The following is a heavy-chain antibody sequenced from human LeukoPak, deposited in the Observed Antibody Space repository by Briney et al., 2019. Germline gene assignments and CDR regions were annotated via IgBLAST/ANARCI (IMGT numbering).Heavy chain of an antibody. CDR1: GYTFTSYD. CDR3: ARGDLLTIFGVVTIYGMDV. D-gene: IGHD3-3*01. J-gene: IGHJ6*02. CDR2: MNPNSGNT. V-gene: IGHV1-8*01. Sequence: ASVKVSCKASGYTFTSYDINRVRQATGQGLEWMGWMNPNSGNTGYAQKFQGRVTMTRNTSISTAYMELSSLRSEDTAVYYCARGDLLTIFGVVTIYGMDVWGQGTTVTVSS.